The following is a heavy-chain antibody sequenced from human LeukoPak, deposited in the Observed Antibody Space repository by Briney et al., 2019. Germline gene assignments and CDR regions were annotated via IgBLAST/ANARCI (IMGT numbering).Heavy chain of an antibody. CDR2: ISSSGSTI. Sequence: PGGSLRLSCAASGFTFSSYEMNWVRQAPGKGLEWVSYISSSGSTIYYADSVKGQFTISRDNAKNSLYLQMNSLRAEDTAVYYCARPDTAYGYFDYWGQGTLVTVSS. J-gene: IGHJ4*02. D-gene: IGHD5-18*01. CDR1: GFTFSSYE. CDR3: ARPDTAYGYFDY. V-gene: IGHV3-48*03.